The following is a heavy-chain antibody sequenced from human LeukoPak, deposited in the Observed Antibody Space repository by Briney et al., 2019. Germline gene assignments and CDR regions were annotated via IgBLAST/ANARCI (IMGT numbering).Heavy chain of an antibody. J-gene: IGHJ6*03. D-gene: IGHD3-10*01. CDR1: GYTFSGYY. Sequence: ASVKVSCKASGYTFSGYYIHWVRQAPGQGLEWMGWINPNSGGTNSAQKFQGRVTMTRDTSINTAYMELSRLRSDDTAVYYCARVPGDYYYMDVWGKGTTVTVSS. V-gene: IGHV1-2*02. CDR3: ARVPGDYYYMDV. CDR2: INPNSGGT.